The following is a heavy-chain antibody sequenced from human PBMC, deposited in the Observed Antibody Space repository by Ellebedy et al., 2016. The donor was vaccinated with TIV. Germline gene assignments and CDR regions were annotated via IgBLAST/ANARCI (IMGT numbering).Heavy chain of an antibody. D-gene: IGHD1-1*01. CDR3: AKLAYDNWYRPQVDV. J-gene: IGHJ6*04. Sequence: MPSETLSLTCSVSGASISNYYWNWIRQPPGKGLEWIGYIYSYGNTNYNPSLKSRVTISLDMSNNQISLNLNAVTAADTAVYYCAKLAYDNWYRPQVDVWGKGTTVTVSS. V-gene: IGHV4-59*12. CDR1: GASISNYY. CDR2: IYSYGNT.